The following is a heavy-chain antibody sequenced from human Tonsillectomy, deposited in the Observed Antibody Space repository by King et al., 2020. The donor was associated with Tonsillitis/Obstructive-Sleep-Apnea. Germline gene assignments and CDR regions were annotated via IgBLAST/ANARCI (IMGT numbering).Heavy chain of an antibody. Sequence: TLKESGPTLVKPTQTLTLTCAFSGFSLSSAREGVGWIRQPPGKALEWLAVIYWDDDKRYSPSLKSRLTIAKDTSKNQVVLTMTNMDPLNTATYYCAHHGMIVVVMDSYYFDYWGQGTLVTVSS. D-gene: IGHD3-22*01. J-gene: IGHJ4*02. V-gene: IGHV2-5*02. CDR1: GFSLSSAREG. CDR2: IYWDDDK. CDR3: AHHGMIVVVMDSYYFDY.